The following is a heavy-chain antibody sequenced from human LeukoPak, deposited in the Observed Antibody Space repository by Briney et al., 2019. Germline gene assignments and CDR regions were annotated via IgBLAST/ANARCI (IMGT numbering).Heavy chain of an antibody. CDR3: ARVYCSGGSCYSYYYYYMDV. V-gene: IGHV1-69*01. D-gene: IGHD2-15*01. CDR2: MIPIFGTA. CDR1: GGTFSSYA. Sequence: ASVKVSCKASGGTFSSYAISWVRQAPGQGLEWMGGMIPIFGTANYAQKFQGRVTITADESTSTAYMELSSLRSEDTAVYYCARVYCSGGSCYSYYYYYMDVWGKGTTVTVSS. J-gene: IGHJ6*03.